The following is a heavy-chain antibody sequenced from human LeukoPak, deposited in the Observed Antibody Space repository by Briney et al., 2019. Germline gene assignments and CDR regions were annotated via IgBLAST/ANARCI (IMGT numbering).Heavy chain of an antibody. J-gene: IGHJ3*02. Sequence: GGSLRLSCAASGFTFSDYYMTWIRQAPGKGLEGVSYISGSGSNIQYADSVRGRFAISRDNAKNSLYLQMNSLRAEDTAVYYCAGPVTLDAFDIWGQGTMVTVSS. CDR1: GFTFSDYY. V-gene: IGHV3-11*01. D-gene: IGHD2-21*02. CDR2: ISGSGSNI. CDR3: AGPVTLDAFDI.